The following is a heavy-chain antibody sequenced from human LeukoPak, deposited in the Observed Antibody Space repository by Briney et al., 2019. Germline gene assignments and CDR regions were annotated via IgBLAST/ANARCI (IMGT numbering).Heavy chain of an antibody. J-gene: IGHJ4*02. V-gene: IGHV3-21*01. D-gene: IGHD3-9*01. CDR3: ARVGILTGYYWIQSPYYFDY. CDR2: ISSSSSYI. Sequence: GGSLRLSCAASGFTFSSYSMNWVRQAPGKGLEWDSSISSSSSYIYYADSVKGRFTISRDNAKNSLYLQMNSLRAEDTAVYYCARVGILTGYYWIQSPYYFDYWGQGTLVTVSS. CDR1: GFTFSSYS.